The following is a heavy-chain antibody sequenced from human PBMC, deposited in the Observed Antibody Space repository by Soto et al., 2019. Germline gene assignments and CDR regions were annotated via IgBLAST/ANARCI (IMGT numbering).Heavy chain of an antibody. CDR3: ARPRSSGYAGEFDY. Sequence: SETLSLTCTVSGSSISPYYWSWIRQPPGKGLEWIGFIYYSGSTNYNPSLKSRVTISVDTSQNQFSLMLTSVTAADTSFYYCARPRSSGYAGEFDYWGQGTLVTVSS. CDR2: IYYSGST. D-gene: IGHD3-22*01. J-gene: IGHJ4*02. CDR1: GSSISPYY. V-gene: IGHV4-59*01.